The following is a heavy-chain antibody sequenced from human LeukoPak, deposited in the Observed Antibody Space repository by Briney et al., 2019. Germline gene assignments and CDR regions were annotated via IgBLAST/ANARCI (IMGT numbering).Heavy chain of an antibody. J-gene: IGHJ4*02. D-gene: IGHD3-3*01. CDR1: GGSFSGYY. CDR3: ARGRFAGLDY. Sequence: SETQSLTCAVYGGSFSGYYWSWIRQPPGKGLEWIGEINHSGSTNYNPSLKSRVTISVDTSKNQFSLKLSSVTAADTAVYYCARGRFAGLDYWGQGTLVTVSS. CDR2: INHSGST. V-gene: IGHV4-34*01.